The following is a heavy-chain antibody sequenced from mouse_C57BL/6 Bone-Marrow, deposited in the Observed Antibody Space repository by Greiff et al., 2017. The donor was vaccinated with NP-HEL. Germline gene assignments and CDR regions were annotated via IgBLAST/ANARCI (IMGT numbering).Heavy chain of an antibody. J-gene: IGHJ3*01. V-gene: IGHV6-3*01. CDR3: TGPSQLVPFAY. CDR2: IRLKSDNYAT. CDR1: GFTFSNYW. D-gene: IGHD4-1*02. Sequence: EVMLVESGGGLVQPGGSMKLSCVASGFTFSNYWMNWVRQSPEKGLEWVAQIRLKSDNYATHYAESVKGRFTISRDDSKSSVYLQMNNLRAEDTGIYYCTGPSQLVPFAYWGQGTLVTVSA.